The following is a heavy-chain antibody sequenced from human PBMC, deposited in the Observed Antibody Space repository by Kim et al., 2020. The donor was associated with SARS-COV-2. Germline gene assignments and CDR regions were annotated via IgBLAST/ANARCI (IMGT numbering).Heavy chain of an antibody. CDR3: TRAPNVLRFLEWLPPYYYYGMDV. D-gene: IGHD3-3*01. CDR1: GFTFGDYA. J-gene: IGHJ6*02. Sequence: GGSLRLSCTASGFTFGDYAMSWVRQAPGKGLEWVGFIRSKAYGGTTEYAASVKGRFTISRDDSKSIAYLQMNSLKTEDTAVYYCTRAPNVLRFLEWLPPYYYYGMDVWGQGTTVTVSS. V-gene: IGHV3-49*04. CDR2: IRSKAYGGTT.